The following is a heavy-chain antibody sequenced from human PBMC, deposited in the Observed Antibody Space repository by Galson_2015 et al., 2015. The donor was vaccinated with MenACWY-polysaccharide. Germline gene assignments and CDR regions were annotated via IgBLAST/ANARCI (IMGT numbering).Heavy chain of an antibody. J-gene: IGHJ4*02. Sequence: SLRLSCAASGFTFNSHAMSWVRQAPGKGLEWVSAISASGGSTYYADSVKGRFTISRDNFKNMLFLQMNSLRAEDTAVYYCTINCRGVRSTSCSGDYWGQGTLVTVSS. CDR1: GFTFNSHA. D-gene: IGHD2-2*01. V-gene: IGHV3-23*01. CDR2: ISASGGST. CDR3: TINCRGVRSTSCSGDY.